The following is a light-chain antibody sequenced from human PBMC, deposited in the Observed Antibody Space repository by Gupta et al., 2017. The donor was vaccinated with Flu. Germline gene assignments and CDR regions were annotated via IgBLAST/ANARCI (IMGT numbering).Light chain of an antibody. CDR3: LEEYSFPRS. CDR2: AAS. V-gene: IGKV1D-12*01. Sequence: PSSVSASVGDRVTITWRARQGIGRWLARYQQNLGKAPNLLIYAASMGLSAVPSTSRASGSGTDFSLRIISLHPEDIATYYCLEEYSFPRSFGSGIRLGI. J-gene: IGKJ2*03. CDR1: QGIGRW.